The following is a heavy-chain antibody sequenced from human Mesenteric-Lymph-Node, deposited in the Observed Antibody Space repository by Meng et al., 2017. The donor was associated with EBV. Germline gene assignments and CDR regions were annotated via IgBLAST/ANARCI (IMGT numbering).Heavy chain of an antibody. V-gene: IGHV4-4*02. CDR1: GGSISSINW. J-gene: IGHJ4*02. CDR3: AKAEGGTYPPFDS. Sequence: QLGESGPGLGKSLATLPLTCAVSGGSISSINWWTWVRQPPGKGLEWIGEIYHSGSTNYNPSLKSRVTISVDKSKNQFSLKLISVTAADTAIYYCAKAEGGTYPPFDSWGQGTLVTVSS. CDR2: IYHSGST. D-gene: IGHD1-7*01.